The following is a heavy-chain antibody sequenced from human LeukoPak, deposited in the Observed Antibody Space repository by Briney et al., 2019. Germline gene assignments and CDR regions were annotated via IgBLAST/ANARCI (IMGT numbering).Heavy chain of an antibody. CDR2: IDWDDDK. CDR3: ARHYYDSSGYSFDY. Sequence: SGPALVKLTQTLTLTCTFSGFSLSTSGMCVSWIRQPPGKALEWLARIDWDDDKYYSTSLKTRLTISKDTSKNQVVLTMTNMDPVDTATYYCARHYYDSSGYSFDYWGQGTLVTVSS. J-gene: IGHJ4*02. D-gene: IGHD3-22*01. V-gene: IGHV2-70*11. CDR1: GFSLSTSGMC.